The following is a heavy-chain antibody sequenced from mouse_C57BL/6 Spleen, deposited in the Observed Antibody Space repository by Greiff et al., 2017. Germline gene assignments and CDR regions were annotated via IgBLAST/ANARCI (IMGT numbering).Heavy chain of an antibody. CDR3: ALFITTVVDYFDY. J-gene: IGHJ2*01. D-gene: IGHD1-1*01. CDR1: GYAFSSSW. V-gene: IGHV1-82*01. Sequence: VQLQQSGPELVKPGASVKISCKASGYAFSSSWMNWVKQRPGKGLEWIGRIYPGDGDTNYNGKFKGKATLTADKSSSTAYMQLSSLTSEDSAVYFCALFITTVVDYFDYWGQGTTLTVST. CDR2: IYPGDGDT.